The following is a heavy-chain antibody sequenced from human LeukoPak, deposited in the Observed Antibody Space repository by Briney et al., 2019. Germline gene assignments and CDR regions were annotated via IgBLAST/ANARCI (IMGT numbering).Heavy chain of an antibody. CDR2: ISYDGSTK. V-gene: IGHV3-30-3*01. D-gene: IGHD3-10*01. CDR1: GFTFSSYA. Sequence: AGGSLRLSCAASGFTFSSYAMHWVRQAPGKGLEWVAVISYDGSTKYYADSVKGRFTISRDNSKNTLYLQMNSLRAEDTAVYYCASWGYYGSGSYNWGQGTLVTVSS. J-gene: IGHJ4*02. CDR3: ASWGYYGSGSYN.